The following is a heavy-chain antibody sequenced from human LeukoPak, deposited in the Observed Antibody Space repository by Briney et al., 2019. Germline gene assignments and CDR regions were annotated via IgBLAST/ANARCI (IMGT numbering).Heavy chain of an antibody. Sequence: SETLSLTCTVSGGSISSYYWSWIRQPPGKGLEWIGYIYYSGSINYNPSLKSRVTISVDTSKNQFSLKLSSVTAADTAVYYCARDGGIAAAAPDAFDIWGQGTMVTASS. J-gene: IGHJ3*02. V-gene: IGHV4-59*01. CDR3: ARDGGIAAAAPDAFDI. CDR1: GGSISSYY. CDR2: IYYSGSI. D-gene: IGHD6-13*01.